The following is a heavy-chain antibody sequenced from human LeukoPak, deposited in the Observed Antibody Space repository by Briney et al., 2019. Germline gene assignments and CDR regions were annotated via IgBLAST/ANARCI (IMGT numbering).Heavy chain of an antibody. CDR1: GFIFSSYN. D-gene: IGHD1-26*01. CDR3: ASENPTPLVGDSSNYYYYGMDV. CDR2: ISSSSNTI. J-gene: IGHJ6*02. V-gene: IGHV3-48*01. Sequence: GGSLRLSCAASGFIFSSYNMNWVRQAPGKGLEWVSYISSSSNTIFYADSVKGRFTISRDNAKNSLYLQMNSLSAEDTAVYYCASENPTPLVGDSSNYYYYGMDVWGQGTTVTVSS.